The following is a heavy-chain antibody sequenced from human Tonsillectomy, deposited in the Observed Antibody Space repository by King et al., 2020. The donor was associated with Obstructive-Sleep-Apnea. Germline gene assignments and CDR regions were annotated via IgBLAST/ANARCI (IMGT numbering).Heavy chain of an antibody. Sequence: QLQESGPGLVKPSETLSLTCTVSGDSISSYYWSWIRQPPGKGLEWVGYIYYSGNTNYNPSLKSRGTISVDTSKNQFSLKLTAVTAADTAVYYCARARRGSGTYYDYWGQGTLVTVSS. CDR2: IYYSGNT. J-gene: IGHJ4*02. CDR3: ARARRGSGTYYDY. V-gene: IGHV4-59*08. CDR1: GDSISSYY. D-gene: IGHD3-10*01.